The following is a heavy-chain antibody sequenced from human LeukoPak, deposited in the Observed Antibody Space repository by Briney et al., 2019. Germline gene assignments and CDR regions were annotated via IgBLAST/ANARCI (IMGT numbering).Heavy chain of an antibody. Sequence: SSGTLSLTCTVSGVSISSGDYYWSWIRQPPGKGLEWIGYMYYSGSTYYNPSLKSRLTISLDTSKNQFSLKLSSVTAADTAVYYCARPYYYDSRIDPWGQGILVTVSS. CDR1: GVSISSGDYY. CDR3: ARPYYYDSRIDP. J-gene: IGHJ5*02. CDR2: MYYSGST. V-gene: IGHV4-30-4*01. D-gene: IGHD3-22*01.